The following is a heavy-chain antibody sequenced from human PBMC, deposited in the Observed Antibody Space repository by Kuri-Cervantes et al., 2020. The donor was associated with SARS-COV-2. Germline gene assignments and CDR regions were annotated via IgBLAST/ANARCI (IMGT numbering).Heavy chain of an antibody. Sequence: GGSLRLSCAASGFTFSSSAMHWVRQAPGKGLEGVAVISYDGSNKYYSDPVESRFTISRDNSKNTLYLQMNSLRAEDTAVYYCARDPDDILTGYGSFDIWGQGTMVTVSS. J-gene: IGHJ3*02. CDR3: ARDPDDILTGYGSFDI. D-gene: IGHD3-9*01. CDR2: ISYDGSNK. CDR1: GFTFSSSA. V-gene: IGHV3-30*04.